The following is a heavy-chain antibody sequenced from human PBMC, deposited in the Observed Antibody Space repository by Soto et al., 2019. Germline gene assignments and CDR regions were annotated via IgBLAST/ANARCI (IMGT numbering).Heavy chain of an antibody. CDR3: AKEGLGSGSGTWYYYGMAV. Sequence: SLRLSCAASGFTFDDYAMHWVRQAPGKGLEWVSGISWNSGSIGYADSVKGRFTISRDSAKNSLYLQMNSLRAEDTALYYCAKEGLGSGSGTWYYYGMAVWGKRTTVTVSS. J-gene: IGHJ6*04. D-gene: IGHD3-10*01. V-gene: IGHV3-9*01. CDR2: ISWNSGSI. CDR1: GFTFDDYA.